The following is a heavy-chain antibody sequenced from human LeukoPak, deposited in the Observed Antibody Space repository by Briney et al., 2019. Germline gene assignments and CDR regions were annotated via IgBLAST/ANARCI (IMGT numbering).Heavy chain of an antibody. CDR2: IKSKTDGGTP. D-gene: IGHD1-26*01. CDR3: TTGLSGSLGGFDY. Sequence: GGSLRLSCAASGFTFSNAWMSWVRQAPGKGLEWVGRIKSKTDGGTPDYAARVKGSITISREDSKNTLYLQMNSLKTEDTAVYYCTTGLSGSLGGFDYWGQGTLVTVSS. V-gene: IGHV3-15*01. J-gene: IGHJ4*02. CDR1: GFTFSNAW.